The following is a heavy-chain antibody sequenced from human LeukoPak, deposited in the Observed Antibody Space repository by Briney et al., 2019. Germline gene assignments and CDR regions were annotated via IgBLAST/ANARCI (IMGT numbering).Heavy chain of an antibody. CDR1: GYSISSGYY. V-gene: IGHV4-38-2*02. CDR2: IYHSGST. Sequence: SETLSLTCTVSGYSISSGYYWGWIRQPPGKGLDWIGSIYHSGSTYYNPSLKSRVTISVDTSKNQFSLKLSSVTAADTAVYYCARGGFGVAYDYWGQGTLVTASS. J-gene: IGHJ4*02. D-gene: IGHD3-3*01. CDR3: ARGGFGVAYDY.